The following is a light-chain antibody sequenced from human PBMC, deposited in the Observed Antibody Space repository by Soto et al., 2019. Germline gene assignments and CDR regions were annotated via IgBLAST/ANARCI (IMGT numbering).Light chain of an antibody. CDR1: QSVDSN. CDR2: GAS. Sequence: EIVMTQSPATLSVTPGDGATLSCRASQSVDSNLAWYQQKPGQTPRLLIYGASTRPTGIPARFSGSGSGTEFTLTIISLQSEDSAVYYCQQYNTWPAEITFGQGTRLEIK. J-gene: IGKJ5*01. CDR3: QQYNTWPAEIT. V-gene: IGKV3D-15*01.